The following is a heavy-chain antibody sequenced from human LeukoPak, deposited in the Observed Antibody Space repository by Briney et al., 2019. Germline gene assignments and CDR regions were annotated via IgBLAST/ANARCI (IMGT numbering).Heavy chain of an antibody. D-gene: IGHD3-22*01. Sequence: GGSLSLSCAASGFTFTAFAMNWVRQAPGKGLEWVSGIGGGGTNTDYADSVKGRFTISRDNSKNTLTLQMSSLRADDTAVYFCAKDARGYHRPIDHWGQGILVTVSS. CDR2: IGGGGTNT. J-gene: IGHJ4*02. V-gene: IGHV3-23*01. CDR3: AKDARGYHRPIDH. CDR1: GFTFTAFA.